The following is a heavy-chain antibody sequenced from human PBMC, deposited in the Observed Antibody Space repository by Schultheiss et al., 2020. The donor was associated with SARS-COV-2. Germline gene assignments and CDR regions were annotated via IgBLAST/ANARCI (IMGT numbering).Heavy chain of an antibody. J-gene: IGHJ4*02. Sequence: WWSLSLSCSASGFTFSSYGMHWVRQAPGKGLEWVAVISYDGSNKYYADSVKGRFTISRDNSKNTLYLQMNSLRAEDTAVYYCAKDRYSGSNLDGWGQGTLVTVSS. V-gene: IGHV3-30*18. D-gene: IGHD1-26*01. CDR1: GFTFSSYG. CDR2: ISYDGSNK. CDR3: AKDRYSGSNLDG.